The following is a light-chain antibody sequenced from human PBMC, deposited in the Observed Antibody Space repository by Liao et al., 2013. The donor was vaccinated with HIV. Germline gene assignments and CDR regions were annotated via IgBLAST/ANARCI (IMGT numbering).Light chain of an antibody. CDR1: DLGSKT. Sequence: SYELAQPPSVSVAPGKTARITCVGDDLGSKTVHWYRQKPGQAPVLLIQYDSVRPSGIPDRFSASKSGNTATLTISETQPLDEADYYCQTWDSSAYWVFGGGTKLTVL. CDR2: YDS. CDR3: QTWDSSAYWV. J-gene: IGLJ3*02. V-gene: IGLV3-21*01.